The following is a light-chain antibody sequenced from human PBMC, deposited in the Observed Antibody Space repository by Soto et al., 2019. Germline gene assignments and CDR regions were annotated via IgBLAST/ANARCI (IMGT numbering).Light chain of an antibody. V-gene: IGLV2-14*01. Sequence: QSALTQPASVSGSPGQSITISCTGTSSDVGRYNHVSWYQHHPGKAPKLIISEVSNRPSGVSNRFSGSKSGYTASLTISGLQAEDEADYYCNSHTSGDFRVFGTGNKVTVL. J-gene: IGLJ1*01. CDR2: EVS. CDR3: NSHTSGDFRV. CDR1: SSDVGRYNH.